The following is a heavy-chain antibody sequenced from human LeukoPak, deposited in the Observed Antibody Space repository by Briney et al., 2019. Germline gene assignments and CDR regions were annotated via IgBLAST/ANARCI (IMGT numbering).Heavy chain of an antibody. CDR1: GGSIRNSSFY. Sequence: PSETLSLTCAVSGGSIRNSSFYWGWIRQPPGKGLEWIAGIYNSGTTYYNPSIKSRITIFVDTSKNQVSLKLRSVTAADTAVYYCARHYGPWGQGTLVTVSS. CDR3: ARHYGP. CDR2: IYNSGTT. V-gene: IGHV4-39*01. J-gene: IGHJ5*02. D-gene: IGHD3-10*01.